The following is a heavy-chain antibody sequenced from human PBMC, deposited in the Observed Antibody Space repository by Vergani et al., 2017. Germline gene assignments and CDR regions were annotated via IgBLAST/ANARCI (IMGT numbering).Heavy chain of an antibody. Sequence: EVQLVQSGAEVKKPGATMKISCKVSGYTFTDHYMHWVKQAPGKGLEWMGLVDPEDGETIYAEKCKGRVTIAADTSTDTAHLEVGSLRSEDTAVYYCATPQTVTTGGMEVWGQGTTVIVSS. V-gene: IGHV1-69-2*01. CDR1: GYTFTDHY. CDR2: VDPEDGET. J-gene: IGHJ6*02. CDR3: ATPQTVTTGGMEV. D-gene: IGHD4-17*01.